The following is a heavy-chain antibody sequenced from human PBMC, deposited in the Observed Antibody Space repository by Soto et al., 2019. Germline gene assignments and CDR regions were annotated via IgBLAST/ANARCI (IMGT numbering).Heavy chain of an antibody. J-gene: IGHJ4*02. CDR1: GGSISSSSYY. Sequence: SETLSLTCTVSGGSISSSSYYWGWIRQPPGKGLEWIGSIYYSGSTYYNPSLKSRVTISVDTSKNQFSLKLSSVTAADTAVYYCARISSGWYYYFDYWGQGTLVTVSS. V-gene: IGHV4-39*01. D-gene: IGHD6-19*01. CDR3: ARISSGWYYYFDY. CDR2: IYYSGST.